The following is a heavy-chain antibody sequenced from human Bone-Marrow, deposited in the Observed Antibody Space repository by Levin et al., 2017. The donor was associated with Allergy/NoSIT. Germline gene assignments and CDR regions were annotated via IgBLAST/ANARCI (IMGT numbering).Heavy chain of an antibody. J-gene: IGHJ5*02. CDR3: ARHRDYYNSSGYFNWFDP. D-gene: IGHD3-22*01. Sequence: PSETLSLTCTVSGGSISWSGYYWGWIRQPPGRGLEWIGGIYYTGNTYYKPSLRSRATLFVDTSKNQFSLELSSVTAADTAVYYCARHRDYYNSSGYFNWFDPWGQGTQVTVSS. V-gene: IGHV4-39*01. CDR2: IYYTGNT. CDR1: GGSISWSGYY.